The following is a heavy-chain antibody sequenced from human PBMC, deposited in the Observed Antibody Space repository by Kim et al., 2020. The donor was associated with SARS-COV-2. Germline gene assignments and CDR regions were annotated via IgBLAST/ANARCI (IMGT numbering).Heavy chain of an antibody. J-gene: IGHJ4*02. CDR1: GGSVSSSDYY. CDR3: ARTTYRLNFDS. D-gene: IGHD1-1*01. Sequence: SETLSLTCTVSGGSVSSSDYYWSWIRQPPGKGLEWIGYIDYSGNTNYNSSLKSRVTISVDTSKNNFSLKLSSVTAADTALYYCARTTYRLNFDSCGQGTL. V-gene: IGHV4-61*03. CDR2: IDYSGNT.